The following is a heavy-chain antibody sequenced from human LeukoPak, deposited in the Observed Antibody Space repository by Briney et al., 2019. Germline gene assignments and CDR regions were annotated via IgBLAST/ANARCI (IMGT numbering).Heavy chain of an antibody. CDR2: ISQDGSGK. D-gene: IGHD3-10*01. Sequence: GGSLRLSRGASGFTFSNYWMSWVRQAPGKGLEWVINISQDGSGKNYADSVKGRFTISRDNAKNSLYLQMNSLRAEDTAVYYCARGGGSGSFYNGFDYWGQGTLVTVSS. V-gene: IGHV3-7*01. CDR1: GFTFSNYW. CDR3: ARGGGSGSFYNGFDY. J-gene: IGHJ4*02.